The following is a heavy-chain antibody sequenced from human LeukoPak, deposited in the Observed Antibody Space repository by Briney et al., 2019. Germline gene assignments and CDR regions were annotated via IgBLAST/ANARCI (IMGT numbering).Heavy chain of an antibody. CDR3: ARVRLYSNGMDV. CDR2: ISSSSSYI. Sequence: PGGSLRLSCAASGFTFSSYSMNWVRQAPGKGLEWVSSISSSSSYIYYADSVKGRFTISRDNAKNSLYLQMNSLRAEDTAVYYCARVRLYSNGMDVWGQGTTVTVSS. D-gene: IGHD3-10*02. CDR1: GFTFSSYS. J-gene: IGHJ6*02. V-gene: IGHV3-21*01.